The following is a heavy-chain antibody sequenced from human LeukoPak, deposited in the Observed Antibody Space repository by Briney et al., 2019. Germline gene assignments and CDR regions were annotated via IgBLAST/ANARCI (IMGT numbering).Heavy chain of an antibody. CDR2: MSYSEST. D-gene: IGHD6-19*01. J-gene: IGHJ4*02. Sequence: SETLSLTCTVSGVSISSYYWSWIRQPPAKGLKWIGYMSYSESTNSNPSLKRRVPISIDTSKNQFSLRLNSVTATDTAVYYCARGIAVAGRSPDYFDYWGQGALVTVSS. CDR3: ARGIAVAGRSPDYFDY. CDR1: GVSISSYY. V-gene: IGHV4-59*01.